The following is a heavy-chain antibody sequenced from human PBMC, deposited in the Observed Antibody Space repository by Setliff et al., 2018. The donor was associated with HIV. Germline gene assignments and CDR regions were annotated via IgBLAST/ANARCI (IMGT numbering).Heavy chain of an antibody. Sequence: PSVKVSCKASGYTFTTYYVHWVRRAPGQGLEWMGILNPSGDSTAYAQQFQGRVTMTRDTSTSTVYMELSSLRSEDTAVYYCARGGYHGFGSYGDYWGQGTLVTVSS. V-gene: IGHV1-46*01. CDR3: ARGGYHGFGSYGDY. CDR2: LNPSGDST. D-gene: IGHD3-10*01. J-gene: IGHJ4*02. CDR1: GYTFTTYY.